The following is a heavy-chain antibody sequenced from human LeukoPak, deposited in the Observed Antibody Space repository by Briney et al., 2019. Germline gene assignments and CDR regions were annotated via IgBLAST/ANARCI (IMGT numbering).Heavy chain of an antibody. J-gene: IGHJ4*02. Sequence: PSETLSLTCAVYGGSFSGYYWSWIRQPPGKGLEWMGEINHSGSTNYNPSLKSRVTISVDTSKNQFSLKLSSVTAADTAVYYCARLGYGGNPPFDYWGQGTLVTVSS. D-gene: IGHD4-23*01. CDR2: INHSGST. V-gene: IGHV4-34*01. CDR1: GGSFSGYY. CDR3: ARLGYGGNPPFDY.